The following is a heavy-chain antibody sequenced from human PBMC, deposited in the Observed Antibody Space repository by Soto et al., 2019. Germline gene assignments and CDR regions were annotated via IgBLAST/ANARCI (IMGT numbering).Heavy chain of an antibody. J-gene: IGHJ5*02. V-gene: IGHV4-39*01. CDR2: MFYSGAT. D-gene: IGHD2-15*01. Sequence: SETLSLTCTASCGSISDISYCWGWIRQPPGKGLQWIGCMFYSGATYYNPSLKNRITLTVAMSKNEISLNMVSVDAPDMAVYYCARHKSGSDWLDPWVQGTLVTVSS. CDR3: ARHKSGSDWLDP. CDR1: CGSISDISYC.